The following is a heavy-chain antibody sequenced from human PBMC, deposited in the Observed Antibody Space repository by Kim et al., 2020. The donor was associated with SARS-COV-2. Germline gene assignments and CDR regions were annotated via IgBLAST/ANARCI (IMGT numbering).Heavy chain of an antibody. Sequence: SLKSRVTISVDTSKNQFSLKLSSVTAADTAVYYCARISLYGSGSYYIDDYWGQGTLVTVSS. J-gene: IGHJ4*02. D-gene: IGHD3-10*01. CDR3: ARISLYGSGSYYIDDY. V-gene: IGHV4-59*01.